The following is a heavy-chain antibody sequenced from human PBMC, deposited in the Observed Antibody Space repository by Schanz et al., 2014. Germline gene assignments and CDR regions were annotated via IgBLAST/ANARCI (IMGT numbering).Heavy chain of an antibody. J-gene: IGHJ4*02. CDR3: VREVGAAAGLAWGLDY. Sequence: EVQLVESGGGLIQPGGSLRLSCAVSGFTVNTNYMSWVRQAPGKGLEWISSMYINSGSTQYADSVKGRFIISRDSSKNMLYLQMNSLRAEDTAVYYCVREVGAAAGLAWGLDYWGRGTQVAVSS. CDR1: GFTVNTNY. CDR2: MYINSGST. V-gene: IGHV3-53*01. D-gene: IGHD6-13*01.